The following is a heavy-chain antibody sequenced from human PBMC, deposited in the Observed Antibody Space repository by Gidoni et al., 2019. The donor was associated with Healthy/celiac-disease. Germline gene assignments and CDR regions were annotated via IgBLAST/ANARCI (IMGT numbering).Heavy chain of an antibody. Sequence: VQLVESGGGLVQPGRSLRLSCAASGFTFDDYAMHWVRQDPGKGLEWVSGISWNSGSIGYADSVNGRFTISRDNAKNSLYLQMNSLRAEDTALYYCAKGGGSGSYYNFDKYDYWGQGTLVTVSS. J-gene: IGHJ4*02. D-gene: IGHD3-10*01. CDR2: ISWNSGSI. V-gene: IGHV3-9*01. CDR3: AKGGGSGSYYNFDKYDY. CDR1: GFTFDDYA.